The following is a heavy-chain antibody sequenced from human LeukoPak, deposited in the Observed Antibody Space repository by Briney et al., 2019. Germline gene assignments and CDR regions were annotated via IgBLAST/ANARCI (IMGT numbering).Heavy chain of an antibody. CDR1: GFTFSDYA. CDR3: ATGQGDRYYYYYMDV. CDR2: ISDDGSNK. V-gene: IGHV3-30*01. D-gene: IGHD3-16*01. J-gene: IGHJ6*03. Sequence: GGSLRLSCAASGFTFSDYAMHWVRQAPGKGLEWVAAISDDGSNKYYADSVKGRFTISRDNSKNTLYLQMNSLRAEDTVVYYCATGQGDRYYYYYMDVWGNGTTVIVSS.